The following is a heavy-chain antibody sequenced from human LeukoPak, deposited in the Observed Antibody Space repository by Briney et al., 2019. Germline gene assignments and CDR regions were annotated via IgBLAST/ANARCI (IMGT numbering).Heavy chain of an antibody. V-gene: IGHV3-48*01. CDR1: GFTFSSYS. Sequence: PGGSLRLSCAASGFTFSSYSMNWVRQAPGKGLEWVSYISSSSSTIYYADSVKGRFTISRDNAKNSLYLQMNSLRAEDTAVYYCERDKASYNTSPFDYWGQGTLVTVSS. CDR2: ISSSSSTI. D-gene: IGHD1-1*01. CDR3: ERDKASYNTSPFDY. J-gene: IGHJ4*02.